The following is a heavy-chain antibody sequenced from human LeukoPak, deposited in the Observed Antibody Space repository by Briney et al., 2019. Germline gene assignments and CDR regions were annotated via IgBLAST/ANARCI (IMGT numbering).Heavy chain of an antibody. J-gene: IGHJ3*02. CDR1: GYTFTGYY. Sequence: ASVKVSCKASGYTFTGYYMHWVRQAPGQGLEWMGWINPNTGGTNYAQKFQGRVTMTRDTSISTAYMELSRLRSDDTAVYYCARLVDTGMVSSAFDIWGQGTMVTVSS. CDR3: ARLVDTGMVSSAFDI. CDR2: INPNTGGT. V-gene: IGHV1-2*02. D-gene: IGHD5-18*01.